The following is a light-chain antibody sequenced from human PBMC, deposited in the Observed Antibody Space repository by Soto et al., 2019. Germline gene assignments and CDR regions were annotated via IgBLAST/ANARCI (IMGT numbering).Light chain of an antibody. V-gene: IGKV3-20*01. J-gene: IGKJ5*01. Sequence: EIVLTQSPGTLYLSPGERATLSCRASQSVTSSYLAWYQQKPGQAPRLLIYGASSRATGIPDRFSGSGSGTDFTLNISRLEPEDFAVYYCQQYGSSPPITFGQGTRLEIK. CDR2: GAS. CDR1: QSVTSSY. CDR3: QQYGSSPPIT.